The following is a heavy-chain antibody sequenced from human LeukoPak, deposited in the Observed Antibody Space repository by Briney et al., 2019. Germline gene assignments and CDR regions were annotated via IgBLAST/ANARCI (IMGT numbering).Heavy chain of an antibody. D-gene: IGHD3-10*01. J-gene: IGHJ3*02. Sequence: SETLSLTCAVYGGSFSGYYWSWIRQPPGKGLEWIGEINHSGSTNYNPSLKSRVTISVDTSKNQFSLKLSSVTAADTAVYYCARRQGITMVRGRNAFDIWGQGTMVTVSS. V-gene: IGHV4-34*01. CDR3: ARRQGITMVRGRNAFDI. CDR1: GGSFSGYY. CDR2: INHSGST.